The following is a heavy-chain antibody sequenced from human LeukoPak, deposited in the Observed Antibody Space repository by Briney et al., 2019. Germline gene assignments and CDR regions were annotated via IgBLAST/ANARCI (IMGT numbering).Heavy chain of an antibody. CDR2: IRYDGSNK. V-gene: IGHV3-30*02. D-gene: IGHD1-26*01. J-gene: IGHJ4*02. CDR1: GFTFSSYG. Sequence: GGSLRLSCAASGFTFSSYGMHWVRQAPGKGLEWVAFIRYDGSNKYYADSVKGRFTISRDNSKNTLYLQMNSLRAEDTAVYYCAKIIDGELRRFDYWGQGTLVTVSS. CDR3: AKIIDGELRRFDY.